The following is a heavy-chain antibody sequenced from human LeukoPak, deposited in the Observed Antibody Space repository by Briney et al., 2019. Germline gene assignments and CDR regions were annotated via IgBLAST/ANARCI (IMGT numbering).Heavy chain of an antibody. CDR1: GGSIRSSSYY. V-gene: IGHV4-39*01. J-gene: IGHJ4*02. Sequence: SETLSLTCTVSGGSIRSSSYYWGWIRQPPGKGLEWIGSIYYSGSTYYNPSLKSRVTISVDTSKNQFSLKLSSVTAADTAVYYCARLGQWLDIDYWGQGTLVTVSS. D-gene: IGHD6-19*01. CDR2: IYYSGST. CDR3: ARLGQWLDIDY.